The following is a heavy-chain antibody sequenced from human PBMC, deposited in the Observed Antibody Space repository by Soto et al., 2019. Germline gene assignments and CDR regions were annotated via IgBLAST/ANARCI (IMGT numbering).Heavy chain of an antibody. CDR2: ISWNSGSI. J-gene: IGHJ6*02. D-gene: IGHD6-13*01. Sequence: EVQLVESGGGLVQPGGSLRLSCAASGFTLSSYDIHWVRQATGKSPEWVSGISWNSGSIGYADSVKGRFTISRDNAKNSLYLQMNSLRAEDTALYYCAKDGTGGIAAAGLYYCGMDVWGQGTTVTVSS. V-gene: IGHV3-9*01. CDR3: AKDGTGGIAAAGLYYCGMDV. CDR1: GFTLSSYD.